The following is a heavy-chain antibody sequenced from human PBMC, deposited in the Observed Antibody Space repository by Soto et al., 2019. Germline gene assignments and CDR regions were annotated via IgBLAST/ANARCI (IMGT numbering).Heavy chain of an antibody. CDR2: ITNTGGDT. Sequence: GGSLRLSCAASGFTFSSNAMSWVRQAPGKGLEWVSVITNTGGDTLYADSVKGRFTKDTSKNQVVLTMTNMDPVDTATYYCAHRPSGWYLFDYWGQGTLVTVSS. V-gene: IGHV3-23*01. CDR1: GFTFSSNA. CDR3: AHRPSGWYLFDY. J-gene: IGHJ4*02. D-gene: IGHD6-19*01.